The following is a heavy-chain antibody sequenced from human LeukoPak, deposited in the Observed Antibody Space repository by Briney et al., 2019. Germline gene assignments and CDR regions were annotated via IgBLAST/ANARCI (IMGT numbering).Heavy chain of an antibody. V-gene: IGHV3-7*02. Sequence: GGSLRLSCAASGFTFSDYGMDWVRQTPGKGLEWVANIKPDGSEIYYVDSVKGRFTISRDNAKNSLYLQMNSLRAEDTAVYYCTRSLDYWGQGTLVTVSS. CDR2: IKPDGSEI. CDR1: GFTFSDYG. J-gene: IGHJ4*02. CDR3: TRSLDY. D-gene: IGHD2-15*01.